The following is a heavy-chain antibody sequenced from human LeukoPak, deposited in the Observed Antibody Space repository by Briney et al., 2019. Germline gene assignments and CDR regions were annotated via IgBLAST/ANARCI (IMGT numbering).Heavy chain of an antibody. D-gene: IGHD3-3*01. Sequence: GASVKVSCKASGGTFSSYAISWVRQAPGQGLEWMGGIIPIFGTANYAQKFQGRVTITADESTSTAYMELRSLRSDDTAVYYCARDRSTIFGVVIRPFDIWGQGTMVTVSS. V-gene: IGHV1-69*01. J-gene: IGHJ3*02. CDR3: ARDRSTIFGVVIRPFDI. CDR1: GGTFSSYA. CDR2: IIPIFGTA.